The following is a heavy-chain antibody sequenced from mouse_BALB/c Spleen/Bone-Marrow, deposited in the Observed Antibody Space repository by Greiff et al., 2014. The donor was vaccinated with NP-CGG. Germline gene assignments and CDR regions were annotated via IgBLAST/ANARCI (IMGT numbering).Heavy chain of an antibody. CDR2: INPDNGDT. J-gene: IGHJ2*01. V-gene: IGHV1-18*01. CDR1: GYSFTGYT. CDR3: ARYYRYDFDY. D-gene: IGHD2-14*01. Sequence: VQLQQSGPELVKPGASMNISCKASGYSFTGYTMNWVKRSHGKNLGWIGLINPDNGDTSCNQKFKGKATLTIDKSSSTAYMELLSLTSEDSAVYYCARYYRYDFDYWGQGTTLTVSS.